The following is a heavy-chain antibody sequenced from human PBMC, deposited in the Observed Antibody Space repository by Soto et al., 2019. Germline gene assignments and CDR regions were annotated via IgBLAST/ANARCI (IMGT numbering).Heavy chain of an antibody. CDR2: ISAYSGKT. CDR1: GYTFTTYG. Sequence: QVPLVQSGGEVKNPGASVKVSCKTSGYTFTTYGISWVRQAPGQGLEWVGWISAYSGKTHYAQKFQGKVTITTDTSTNTAYLELRSLRSDDTAVYYCARDPYLGDHQYWGQGTLVTVSS. CDR3: ARDPYLGDHQY. V-gene: IGHV1-18*01. J-gene: IGHJ4*02. D-gene: IGHD3-16*01.